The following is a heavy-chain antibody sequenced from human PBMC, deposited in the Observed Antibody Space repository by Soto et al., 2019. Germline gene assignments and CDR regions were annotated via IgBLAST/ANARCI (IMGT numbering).Heavy chain of an antibody. CDR1: GGSFSGYY. V-gene: IGHV4-34*01. Sequence: QVQLQQWGAGLLKPSETLSLTCAVYGGSFSGYYWSWIRQPPGKGLEWIGEINHSGSTNYNPSLKRRVTRSVDTSKNQFSLKRSSGTAADTAVYYCARGGGRELAPSSLWYFDLWGRGTLVTVSS. J-gene: IGHJ2*01. CDR2: INHSGST. D-gene: IGHD1-26*01. CDR3: ARGGGRELAPSSLWYFDL.